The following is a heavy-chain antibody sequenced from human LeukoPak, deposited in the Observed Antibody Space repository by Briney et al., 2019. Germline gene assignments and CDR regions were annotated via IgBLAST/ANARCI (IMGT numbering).Heavy chain of an antibody. Sequence: PGGSLRLSCAASGFTFNTYAMSWVRQAPGKGLEWVSDISGSGGVTCYADSVKGRFTTSRDNSKNTLYLQMHSLRVEDTALYYCAKLRTTVTSGMDFWGQGTLVTVSS. J-gene: IGHJ4*02. CDR2: ISGSGGVT. CDR3: AKLRTTVTSGMDF. V-gene: IGHV3-23*01. CDR1: GFTFNTYA. D-gene: IGHD4-17*01.